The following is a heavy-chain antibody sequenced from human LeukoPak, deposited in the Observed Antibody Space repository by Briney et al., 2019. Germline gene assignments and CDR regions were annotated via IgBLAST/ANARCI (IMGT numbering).Heavy chain of an antibody. CDR2: IYYSGST. J-gene: IGHJ2*01. CDR1: GGSISNYY. CDR3: ARDPRYSSGWYGRYFDL. V-gene: IGHV4-59*01. D-gene: IGHD6-19*01. Sequence: SETLSLTCTVSGGSISNYYWSWVWQSPGKGLEWIGYIYYSGSTNYNPSLKSRVTISVDTSKNQFSLKLSSVTAADTAVYYCARDPRYSSGWYGRYFDLWGRGTLVTVSS.